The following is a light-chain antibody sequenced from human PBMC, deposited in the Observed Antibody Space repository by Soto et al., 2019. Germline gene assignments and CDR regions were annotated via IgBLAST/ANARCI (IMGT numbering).Light chain of an antibody. J-gene: IGKJ2*01. CDR3: QQRSNWPRT. Sequence: EVVLTQSPATLSLSPGKRATLSCRASQSVSYYLAWYQQKPGQAPRLLIYDASNRAAGIPARFSGSGSGTDFTLTISSLEPEDFAVYYCQQRSNWPRTFGQGTKLEIK. V-gene: IGKV3-11*01. CDR2: DAS. CDR1: QSVSYY.